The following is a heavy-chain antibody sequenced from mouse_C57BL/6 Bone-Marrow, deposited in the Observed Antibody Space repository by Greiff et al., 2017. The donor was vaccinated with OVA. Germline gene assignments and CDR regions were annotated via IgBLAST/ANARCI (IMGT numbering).Heavy chain of an antibody. CDR1: GYAFSSSW. Sequence: VKLMESGPELVKPGASVKISCKASGYAFSSSWMNWVKQRPGKGLEWIGRIYPGDGDTNYNGKFKGKATLTADKYSSTAYMQLNSRTSEDSAVYFFAGAGDYWGQGTTLTVSS. J-gene: IGHJ2*01. CDR3: AGAGDY. CDR2: IYPGDGDT. V-gene: IGHV1-82*01.